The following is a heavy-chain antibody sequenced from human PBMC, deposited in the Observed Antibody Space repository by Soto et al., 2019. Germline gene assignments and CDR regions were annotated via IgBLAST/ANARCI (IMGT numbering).Heavy chain of an antibody. D-gene: IGHD6-6*01. CDR3: ARDMTLGYSSSGFDY. CDR1: GFTFSSYW. J-gene: IGHJ4*02. V-gene: IGHV3-7*05. Sequence: GGSLRLSCAASGFTFSSYWMSWVRQAPGKGLEWVANIKQDGSEKYYVDSVKGRFTISRDNAKNSLYLQMNSLRAEDTAVYYCARDMTLGYSSSGFDYWGQGTLVTVSS. CDR2: IKQDGSEK.